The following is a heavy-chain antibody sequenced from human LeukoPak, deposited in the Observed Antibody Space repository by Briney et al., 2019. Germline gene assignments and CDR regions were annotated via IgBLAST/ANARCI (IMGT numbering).Heavy chain of an antibody. D-gene: IGHD6-13*01. CDR2: ISSSSSYI. CDR3: ARDVAHIAATNY. V-gene: IGHV3-21*01. CDR1: GFTFSSYS. Sequence: GGSLRLSCAASGFTFSSYSMSWVRQAPGKGLGWVSSISSSSSYIYYADSVKGRFTISRDNAKNSLYLQMNSLRAEDTAVYYCARDVAHIAATNYWGQGTLVTVSS. J-gene: IGHJ4*02.